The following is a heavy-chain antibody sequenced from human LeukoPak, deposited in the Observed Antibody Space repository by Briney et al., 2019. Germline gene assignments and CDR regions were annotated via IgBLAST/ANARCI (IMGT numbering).Heavy chain of an antibody. CDR1: GGSISSSSYY. D-gene: IGHD4-17*01. J-gene: IGHJ4*02. CDR3: ATVTTYFDY. CDR2: IYYSGST. Sequence: PSETLSLTCTVSGGSISSSSYYWGWIRQPPGKGLEWIGKIYYSGSTYYNPSLKSRVTISVDTSKKQFSLKLTSVTAAETAVYSCATVTTYFDYWGQGTLATVSS. V-gene: IGHV4-39*01.